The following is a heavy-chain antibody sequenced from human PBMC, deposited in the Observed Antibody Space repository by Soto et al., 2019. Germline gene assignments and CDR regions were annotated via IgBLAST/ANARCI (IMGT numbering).Heavy chain of an antibody. J-gene: IGHJ6*02. V-gene: IGHV1-18*01. CDR3: ARDLVPLSLYYYYGMDV. Sequence: QVQLVQSGAEVKKPGASVKVSCKASGYTFTSYGISWVRQAPGQGLEWMGWISAYNGNTNYAQKLQGRVTMTTDTPTSTAYMERRSLRSDDTAVYYCARDLVPLSLYYYYGMDVWGQGTTVTVSS. CDR1: GYTFTSYG. CDR2: ISAYNGNT. D-gene: IGHD6-6*01.